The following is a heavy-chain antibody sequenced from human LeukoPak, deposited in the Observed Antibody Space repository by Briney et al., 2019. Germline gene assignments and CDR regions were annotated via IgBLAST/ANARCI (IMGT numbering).Heavy chain of an antibody. D-gene: IGHD6-13*01. CDR3: ARERAAGYNPFDY. V-gene: IGHV4-38-2*02. J-gene: IGHJ4*02. CDR1: GYSISSDYY. CDR2: IHHSGRT. Sequence: SETLSLTCTVSGYSISSDYYWGWIRQPPGKGLEWIGSIHHSGRTYYNPSLKSRVTISVDTSKNQFSLKLSSVTAADTAVYYCARERAAGYNPFDYWGQGTLVTVSS.